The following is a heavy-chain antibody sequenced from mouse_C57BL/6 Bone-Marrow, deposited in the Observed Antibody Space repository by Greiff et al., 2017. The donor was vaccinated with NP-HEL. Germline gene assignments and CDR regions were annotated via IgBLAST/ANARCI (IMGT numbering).Heavy chain of an antibody. CDR3: ARDIYYYGSSYFDY. V-gene: IGHV1-59*01. Sequence: QVQLKQPGAELVRPGPSVKLSCKASGYTFTSYWMHWVKQRPGQGLEWIGVIDPSDSYTNYNQKFKGKATLTVDTSSSTAYMQLSSLTSEDSAVYYCARDIYYYGSSYFDYWGQGTTLTVSS. D-gene: IGHD1-1*01. CDR1: GYTFTSYW. CDR2: IDPSDSYT. J-gene: IGHJ2*01.